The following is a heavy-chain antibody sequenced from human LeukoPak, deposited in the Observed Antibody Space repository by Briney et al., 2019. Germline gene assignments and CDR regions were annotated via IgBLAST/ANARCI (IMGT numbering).Heavy chain of an antibody. D-gene: IGHD3-10*01. Sequence: GGSLRLSCAASGFTFSDYYMSWIRQAPGKGLEWVSYISSSDTYTNYADSVKGRFTISRDNAKNSLYLQMNSLRAEDTAVYYCARDYYGTGSHGDWGQGTLVTVSS. CDR3: ARDYYGTGSHGD. CDR1: GFTFSDYY. V-gene: IGHV3-11*06. CDR2: ISSSDTYT. J-gene: IGHJ4*02.